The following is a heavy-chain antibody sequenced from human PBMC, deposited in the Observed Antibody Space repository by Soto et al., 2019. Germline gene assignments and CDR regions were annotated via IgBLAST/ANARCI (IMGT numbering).Heavy chain of an antibody. J-gene: IGHJ4*02. D-gene: IGHD6-25*01. CDR2: ITGSGDYT. CDR1: GFTFSSYA. V-gene: IGHV3-23*01. Sequence: EVQMLESGGGLVQPGGSLRLSCAASGFTFSSYALTWVRQAPGKGLEWVSSITGSGDYTRYTDSVKGRFTISRDNSKNTLFLQMNSLRAEDAAVYYCAKFFVETGSNSGWPWSFHYWGQGTLVTVSS. CDR3: AKFFVETGSNSGWPWSFHY.